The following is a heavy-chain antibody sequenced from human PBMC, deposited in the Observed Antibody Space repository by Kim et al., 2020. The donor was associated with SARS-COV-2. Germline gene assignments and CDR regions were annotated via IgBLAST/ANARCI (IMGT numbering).Heavy chain of an antibody. Sequence: DSVKGRFTISRDNAKNSLYLQMNSLRAEDTAVYFCARRVLGQQLSHDAFDIWGQGTMVTVSS. V-gene: IGHV3-21*01. J-gene: IGHJ3*02. D-gene: IGHD6-13*01. CDR3: ARRVLGQQLSHDAFDI.